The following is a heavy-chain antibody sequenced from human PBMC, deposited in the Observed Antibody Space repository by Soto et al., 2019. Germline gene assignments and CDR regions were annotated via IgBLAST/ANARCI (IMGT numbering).Heavy chain of an antibody. CDR2: IYPGDSDT. CDR3: ARYPTLTDSFFRGMDV. J-gene: IGHJ6*02. CDR1: GYTFTNYW. D-gene: IGHD4-17*01. V-gene: IGHV5-51*01. Sequence: PGESLKISCKGSGYTFTNYWIVWVRQIPGKGLEGMGIIYPGDSDTRYSPSFQGQVTISADRSISTAYLQLSSLKASDTGMYYCARYPTLTDSFFRGMDVWGQGTTVTVSS.